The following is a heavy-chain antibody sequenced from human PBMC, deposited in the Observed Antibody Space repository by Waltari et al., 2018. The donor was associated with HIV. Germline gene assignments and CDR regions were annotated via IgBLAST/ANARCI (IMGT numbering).Heavy chain of an antibody. CDR3: HRPWDSDHWGSDL. J-gene: IGHJ4*01. Sequence: QDQLIQSGTEVKEPGASLRVSCRASGYTFIGYFIHWVRQAPGQGLEWMGGLNPRSGDTEYAQKFRGRVTLTGDTSVNTAYLDLKGLRFDDTATYFCHRPWDSDHWGSDLWGQGTLVIVSS. CDR2: LNPRSGDT. V-gene: IGHV1-2*02. CDR1: GYTFIGYF. D-gene: IGHD3-16*01.